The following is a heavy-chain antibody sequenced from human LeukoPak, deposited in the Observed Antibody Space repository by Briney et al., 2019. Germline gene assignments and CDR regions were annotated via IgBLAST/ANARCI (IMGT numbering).Heavy chain of an antibody. V-gene: IGHV7-4-1*02. CDR1: GYTFTTYG. CDR3: ARDSRKPGIAARSWFDP. D-gene: IGHD6-6*01. Sequence: PLASVKVSCKASGYTFTTYGIGWVRQAPGQGLEWMGWINTNTGNPTYAQGFTGRFVFSLDTSVSTAYLQISSLKAEDTAVYYCARDSRKPGIAARSWFDPWGQGTLVTVSS. J-gene: IGHJ5*02. CDR2: INTNTGNP.